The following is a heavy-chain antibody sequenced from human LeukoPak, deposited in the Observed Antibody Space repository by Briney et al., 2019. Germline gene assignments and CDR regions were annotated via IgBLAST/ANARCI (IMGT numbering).Heavy chain of an antibody. J-gene: IGHJ4*02. CDR1: GFTFRSYW. CDR3: TTAGSGYSYL. V-gene: IGHV3-15*01. D-gene: IGHD5-18*01. CDR2: INSKTDGGTT. Sequence: GGSLRLSCAASGFTFRSYWMHWVRQAPGKGLEWVGRINSKTDGGTTDYAAPVKGRFTISRDDSKNTLYLQMNSLKTEDTAVYYCTTAGSGYSYLWGQGTLVTVSS.